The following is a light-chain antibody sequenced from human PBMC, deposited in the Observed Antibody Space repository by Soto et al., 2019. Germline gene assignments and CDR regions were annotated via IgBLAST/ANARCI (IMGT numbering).Light chain of an antibody. CDR2: AAS. J-gene: IGKJ1*01. CDR1: QGIRND. Sequence: DIQMTQFPSSLSASVGDRVTITCRASQGIRNDLAWYQQKPGKAPKRLIYAASSLQSGVPPRFSGSGSGTEFTLAISSLQPEDFATFYCLKHSTYPLTFGQGTKVDIK. CDR3: LKHSTYPLT. V-gene: IGKV1-17*01.